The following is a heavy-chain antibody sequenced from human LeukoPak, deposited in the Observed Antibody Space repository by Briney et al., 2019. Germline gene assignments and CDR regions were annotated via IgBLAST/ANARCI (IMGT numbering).Heavy chain of an antibody. Sequence: GGSLRLSCAASGFTFSSYGMHWVRQAPGKGLEWVAVISYDGSNKYYADSVKGRFTISRDNSKNTLYLQMNSLRAEDTAVYYCAKDSRGYFDWFDYWGQGTLVTVSS. J-gene: IGHJ4*02. V-gene: IGHV3-30*18. CDR3: AKDSRGYFDWFDY. D-gene: IGHD3-9*01. CDR2: ISYDGSNK. CDR1: GFTFSSYG.